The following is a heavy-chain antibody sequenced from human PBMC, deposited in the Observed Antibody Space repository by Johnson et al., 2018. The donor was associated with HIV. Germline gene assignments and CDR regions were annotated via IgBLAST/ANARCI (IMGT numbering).Heavy chain of an antibody. V-gene: IGHV3-66*01. CDR1: GITVSSNY. D-gene: IGHD1-14*01. J-gene: IGHJ3*02. CDR3: AKGGSLTQDAPFDI. Sequence: VQLVESGGGLVQPGGSLRLSCAASGITVSSNYMSWVRQAPGKGLEWVSVIYSGGSTYYADSAKGRFTISRDNSKNTLYLQMNSLRAEDTAVYYCAKGGSLTQDAPFDIWGQGTMVTVSS. CDR2: IYSGGST.